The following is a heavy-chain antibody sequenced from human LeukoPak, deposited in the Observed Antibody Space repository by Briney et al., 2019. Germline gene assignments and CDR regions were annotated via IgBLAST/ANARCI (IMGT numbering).Heavy chain of an antibody. CDR2: VYTTGST. J-gene: IGHJ4*02. D-gene: IGHD6-25*01. V-gene: IGHV4-61*02. CDR3: ASEVIAAAGSFVY. Sequence: SETLSLTCSVSGGSISSGAYYWAWIRQPAGKGLEWIGRVYTTGSTNYNPSLKSRVTISVDTSKNQFSLRLSSVTAADTAVYYCASEVIAAAGSFVYWGQGTLVTVSS. CDR1: GGSISSGAYY.